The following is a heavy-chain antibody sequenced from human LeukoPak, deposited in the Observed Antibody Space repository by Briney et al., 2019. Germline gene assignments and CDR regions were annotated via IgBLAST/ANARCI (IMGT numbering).Heavy chain of an antibody. V-gene: IGHV4-39*07. CDR2: INHSGST. Sequence: PSETLSLTCTVSGGSFSSSSYYWSWIRQPPGKGLEWIGEINHSGSTNYNPSLKSRVTISVDTSKNQFSLKLSSVTAADTAVYYCARVAVSGYDSSGGLDYWGQGTLVTVSS. CDR3: ARVAVSGYDSSGGLDY. J-gene: IGHJ4*02. CDR1: GGSFSSSSYY. D-gene: IGHD3-22*01.